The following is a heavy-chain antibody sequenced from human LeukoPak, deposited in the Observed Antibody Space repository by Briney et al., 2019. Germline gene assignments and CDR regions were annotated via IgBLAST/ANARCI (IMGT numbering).Heavy chain of an antibody. CDR3: AKDLSSAITSALVLDV. Sequence: GGSLRLSCAASGFTVSSNYMSWVRQAPGKGLEWVSVIHSGGSIYYADSVKGRFTISRDNSKNTLYLQMTSLRPEDTALYYCAKDLSSAITSALVLDVWGQGTTVIVSS. D-gene: IGHD3-22*01. V-gene: IGHV3-53*01. CDR2: IHSGGSI. CDR1: GFTVSSNY. J-gene: IGHJ6*02.